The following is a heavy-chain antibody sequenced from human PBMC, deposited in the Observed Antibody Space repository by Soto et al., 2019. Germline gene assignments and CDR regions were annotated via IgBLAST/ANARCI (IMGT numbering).Heavy chain of an antibody. CDR3: ASANTYCSSTSCYEPRGYYYYYGMDV. CDR1: GGTFSSDA. CDR2: IIPIFGTA. V-gene: IGHV1-69*13. D-gene: IGHD2-2*01. J-gene: IGHJ6*02. Sequence: ASVKVSCKASGGTFSSDAISWVRQAPGQGLEWMGGIIPIFGTANYAQKFQGRVTITADESTSTAYMELSSLRSEDTAVYYCASANTYCSSTSCYEPRGYYYYYGMDVWGQGTTVTVSS.